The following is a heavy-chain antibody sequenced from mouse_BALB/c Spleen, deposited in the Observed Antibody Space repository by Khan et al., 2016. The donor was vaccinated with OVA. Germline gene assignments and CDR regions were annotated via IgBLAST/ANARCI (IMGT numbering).Heavy chain of an antibody. J-gene: IGHJ3*01. CDR3: AREGYYGSRRAWFAY. CDR2: IYPGDDNT. D-gene: IGHD1-1*01. Sequence: QVQLQQSGAELVRPGSSVKISCKASGYAVSSYWMNWVKQRPGQGLEWIGQIYPGDDNTYYNGKFKGKATLTSDKSSSTAYMHLTSLTSEDSAVYFCAREGYYGSRRAWFAYWGQGTLVTVSA. V-gene: IGHV1-80*01. CDR1: GYAVSSYW.